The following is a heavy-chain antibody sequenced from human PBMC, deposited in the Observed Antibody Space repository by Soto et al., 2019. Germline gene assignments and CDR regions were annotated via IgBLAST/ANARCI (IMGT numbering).Heavy chain of an antibody. D-gene: IGHD6-13*01. J-gene: IGHJ4*02. CDR2: IYYNGST. V-gene: IGHV4-31*03. CDR3: ARYRISGSWSKFDY. Sequence: PSETLSLTCSVSGLTISSSSYYWSWIRQHPVGGLEWVGNIYYNGSTYYSPSLKSRVTVWFDTSKNQFSLRLTSVTAADTAVYYCARYRISGSWSKFDYWGQGTRVTVSS. CDR1: GLTISSSSYY.